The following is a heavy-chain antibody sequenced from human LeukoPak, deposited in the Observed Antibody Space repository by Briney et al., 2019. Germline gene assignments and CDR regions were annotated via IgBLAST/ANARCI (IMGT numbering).Heavy chain of an antibody. CDR3: ARDVSTAYYYDSSGPQFDAFDI. D-gene: IGHD3-22*01. CDR1: GFTFSSYW. J-gene: IGHJ3*02. V-gene: IGHV3-7*01. CDR2: IKQDGSEK. Sequence: GGSLRLSCAASGFTFSSYWMSWVRQAPGKGLEWVANIKQDGSEKYYVDSVKGRFTISRDNAKNSLYLQMNSLRAEDTAVYYCARDVSTAYYYDSSGPQFDAFDIWGQGTMVTVSS.